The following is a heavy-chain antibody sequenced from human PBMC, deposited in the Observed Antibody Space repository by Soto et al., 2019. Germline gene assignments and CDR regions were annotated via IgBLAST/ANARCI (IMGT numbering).Heavy chain of an antibody. J-gene: IGHJ6*02. Sequence: QVQLVQSGAEVKKPGSSVKVSCKASGGTFSSYAISWVRQAPGQGLEWMGGIIPIFGTANYAQKFQGRVTITAYESTSTAYMQLSSPRSEDTAVYYCARPHNESSGYYYGMDVWGQGTTVTVSS. D-gene: IGHD6-19*01. CDR3: ARPHNESSGYYYGMDV. V-gene: IGHV1-69*12. CDR2: IIPIFGTA. CDR1: GGTFSSYA.